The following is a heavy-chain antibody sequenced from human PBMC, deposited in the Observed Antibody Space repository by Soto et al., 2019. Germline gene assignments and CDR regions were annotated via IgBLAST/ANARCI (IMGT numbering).Heavy chain of an antibody. CDR2: IIPIFPTP. CDR1: GGTFGNSA. J-gene: IGHJ6*02. V-gene: IGHV1-69*12. CDR3: ARDKDRQQLGGNYYYGIDV. D-gene: IGHD3-3*02. Sequence: QVQLVQSGAEVKKPGSSVTVSCKASGGTFGNSAISWVRQAPGQGLEWMGGIIPIFPTPAYAQKFQGRVKITADESTGTAYMELRSLRSEDTAVYYCARDKDRQQLGGNYYYGIDVWGQGTTVTVSS.